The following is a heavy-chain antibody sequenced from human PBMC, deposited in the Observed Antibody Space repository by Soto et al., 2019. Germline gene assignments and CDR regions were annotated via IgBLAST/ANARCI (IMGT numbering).Heavy chain of an antibody. J-gene: IGHJ6*02. D-gene: IGHD3-10*01. CDR2: ISYDGSNN. CDR1: GFTFSRNG. V-gene: IGHV3-30*03. CDR3: ARDSADGMDV. Sequence: GGSLRLSCAASGFTFSRNGMHWVRQAPGKGLEWVAVISYDGSNNYFADSVKGRFTISRDNSKNTLYLQMNSLRAEDTAVYYCARDSADGMDVWGQGTTVTVSS.